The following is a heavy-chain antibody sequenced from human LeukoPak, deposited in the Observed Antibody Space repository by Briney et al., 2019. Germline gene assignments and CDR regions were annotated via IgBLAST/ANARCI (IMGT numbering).Heavy chain of an antibody. V-gene: IGHV1-8*03. Sequence: ASVKVSCKASGYTFTGYYIHWLRQAPGQGLEWMGWMNPNSGNTGYAQKFQGRVTITRNTSISTAYMELSSLRSEDTAVYYCARDLHNWFDPWGQGTLVTVSS. CDR2: MNPNSGNT. J-gene: IGHJ5*02. CDR3: ARDLHNWFDP. CDR1: GYTFTGYY.